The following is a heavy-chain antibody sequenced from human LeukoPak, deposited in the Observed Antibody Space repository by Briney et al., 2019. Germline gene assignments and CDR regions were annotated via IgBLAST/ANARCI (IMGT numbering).Heavy chain of an antibody. Sequence: GALRLSCKASGFTFGDCAVSWFRQAPGRGLEWISFIISKAHGETTEYAASVKGRFTISRDDSKSIAYLQMNSLKPEDTALYYCTRGQWLLRYYFDYWGQGTLVTVSS. CDR2: IISKAHGETT. CDR1: GFTFGDCA. CDR3: TRGQWLLRYYFDY. D-gene: IGHD6-19*01. J-gene: IGHJ4*02. V-gene: IGHV3-49*03.